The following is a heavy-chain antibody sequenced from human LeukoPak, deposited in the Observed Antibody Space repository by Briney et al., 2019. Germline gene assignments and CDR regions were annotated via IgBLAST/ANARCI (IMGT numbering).Heavy chain of an antibody. CDR1: GGSISSGGYY. D-gene: IGHD5-18*01. CDR2: IYYSGST. Sequence: PSETLSLTCTVSGGSISSGGYYWSWIRQHPGKGLEWIGYIYYSGSTYYNPSLKSRVTISADTSENQFSLTLGSVSATDTAVYYCVSPRGFSYGYFDYWGQGTLVTVSS. J-gene: IGHJ4*02. CDR3: VSPRGFSYGYFDY. V-gene: IGHV4-31*03.